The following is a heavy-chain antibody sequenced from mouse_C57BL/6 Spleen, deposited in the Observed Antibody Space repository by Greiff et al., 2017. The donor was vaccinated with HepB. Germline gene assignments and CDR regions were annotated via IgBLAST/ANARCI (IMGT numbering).Heavy chain of an antibody. CDR1: GYTFTDYY. Sequence: QVQLQQSGAELVKPGASVKISCKASGYTFTDYYINWVKQRPGQGLEWIGKIGPGSGSTYYNEKFKGKATLAADKSSSTAYMQLSSLPSEDSAVYCCARTSYDKDFDYCGQGTTLTVSS. D-gene: IGHD1-1*01. J-gene: IGHJ2*01. CDR2: IGPGSGST. CDR3: ARTSYDKDFDY. V-gene: IGHV1-77*01.